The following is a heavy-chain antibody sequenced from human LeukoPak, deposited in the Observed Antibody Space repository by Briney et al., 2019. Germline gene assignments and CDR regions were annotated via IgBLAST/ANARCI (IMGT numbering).Heavy chain of an antibody. Sequence: SETLSLTCTVSGGSISSYYWSWIRQPPGKGLEWIGYIYYSGSTNYNPSLKSRVTISVDTSKNQFSLKLSSVTAADTAVYYCARDLQGHNWNVGGYYYGMDVWGQGTTVTVSS. V-gene: IGHV4-59*01. J-gene: IGHJ6*02. D-gene: IGHD1-20*01. CDR3: ARDLQGHNWNVGGYYYGMDV. CDR1: GGSISSYY. CDR2: IYYSGST.